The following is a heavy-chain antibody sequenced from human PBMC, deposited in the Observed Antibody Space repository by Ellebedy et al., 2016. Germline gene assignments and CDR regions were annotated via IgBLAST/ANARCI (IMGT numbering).Heavy chain of an antibody. CDR3: ARLNRSKRALHI. V-gene: IGHV4-61*01. CDR2: VYYSGYT. CDR1: GGSIKIGSFY. J-gene: IGHJ3*02. D-gene: IGHD2/OR15-2a*01. Sequence: SETLSLTCTVSGGSIKIGSFYWSWIRQPPGKTLEWIGYVYYSGYTHFHPSLRSRVAMSVDTSKNQFSLNLTSVTAADTAVYYCARLNRSKRALHIWGPGTMVAVSS.